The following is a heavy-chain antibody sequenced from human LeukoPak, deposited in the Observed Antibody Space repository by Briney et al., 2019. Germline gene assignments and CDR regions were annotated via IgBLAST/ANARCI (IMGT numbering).Heavy chain of an antibody. CDR3: STLTGPLDY. CDR1: GFTFSSFG. D-gene: IGHD7-27*01. V-gene: IGHV3-15*01. J-gene: IGHJ4*02. Sequence: GGSLRLSCAASGFTFSSFGMHWVRQAPGKGLEWVGRIQSKDDGGTADYAAAVKGRFTISRDDSKNALYLEINSLKTEDTALYYCSTLTGPLDYWGQGTLVTVSS. CDR2: IQSKDDGGTA.